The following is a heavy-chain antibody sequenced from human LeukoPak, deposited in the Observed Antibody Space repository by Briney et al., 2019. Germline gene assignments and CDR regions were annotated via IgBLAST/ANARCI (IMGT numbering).Heavy chain of an antibody. CDR2: INHSGST. J-gene: IGHJ4*02. V-gene: IGHV4-34*01. Sequence: SETLSLTCAVYGGSFSGYYWSWIRQPPGKGLEWIGEINHSGSTNYNPSLKSRVTISVDTSKNQFSLKLSSVTAADTAVYYCARGNWVDYWGQGTLVTVSS. CDR3: ARGNWVDY. D-gene: IGHD7-27*01. CDR1: GGSFSGYY.